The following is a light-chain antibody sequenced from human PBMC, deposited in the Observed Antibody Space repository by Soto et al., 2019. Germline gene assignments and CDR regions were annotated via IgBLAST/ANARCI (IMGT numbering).Light chain of an antibody. J-gene: IGKJ4*01. CDR2: GAS. V-gene: IGKV3-15*01. CDR1: QDVRSN. Sequence: VITQSPATLSVSPGEGATLSCRASQDVRSNLAWYRQQPGQTPRLLIYGASTRATGVPARISGSGSGTEFTLTISSLQSEDFAVYYCQHYNRWPLTFGGGTKVDIK. CDR3: QHYNRWPLT.